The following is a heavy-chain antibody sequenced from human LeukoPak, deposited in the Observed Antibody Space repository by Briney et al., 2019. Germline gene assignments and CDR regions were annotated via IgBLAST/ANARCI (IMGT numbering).Heavy chain of an antibody. CDR2: INPNSGGT. D-gene: IGHD3-10*01. V-gene: IGHV1-2*02. J-gene: IGHJ5*02. CDR3: ATARINMIRGDIINWFDP. CDR1: GYTFTGYY. Sequence: ASVKVSCKGSGYTFTGYYMHWVRQAPGQGLEWMGWINPNSGGTNYAQKFQGRVTMTRDTSISTAYMELSRLRSDDTAVYYCATARINMIRGDIINWFDPWGQGNLVTVSS.